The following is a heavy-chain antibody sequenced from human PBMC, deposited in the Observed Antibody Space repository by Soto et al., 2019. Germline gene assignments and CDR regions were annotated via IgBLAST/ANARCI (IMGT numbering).Heavy chain of an antibody. Sequence: QITLKESGPTLVKPTQTLTLTCTFSGFSLSTSGVGVGWIRQPPGKALEWLALIYWDDDKRYSPSLKSRLTITTDTSKHQVVLTMTTMDPVDTATYYCAHSSPTALIRAEFDYWGQGTLVTVSS. CDR3: AHSSPTALIRAEFDY. CDR1: GFSLSTSGVG. V-gene: IGHV2-5*02. CDR2: IYWDDDK. J-gene: IGHJ4*02. D-gene: IGHD5-18*01.